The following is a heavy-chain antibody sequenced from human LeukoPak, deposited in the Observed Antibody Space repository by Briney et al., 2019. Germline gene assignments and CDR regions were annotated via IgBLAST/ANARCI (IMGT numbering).Heavy chain of an antibody. D-gene: IGHD4-23*01. J-gene: IGHJ4*02. CDR1: GFTFSNAW. CDR3: TTENGDNFPDY. Sequence: GGSLRLSCAASGFTFSNAWMSWVRQAPGKGLEWVGRIKSKTYGGTTDYAAPVKGRFTISRDDSKNTLYLQMNSLKTEDTAVYYCTTENGDNFPDYWGQGTLVTVSS. CDR2: IKSKTYGGTT. V-gene: IGHV3-15*01.